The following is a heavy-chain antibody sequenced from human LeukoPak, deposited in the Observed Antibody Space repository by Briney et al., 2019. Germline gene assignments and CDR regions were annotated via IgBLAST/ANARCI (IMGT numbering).Heavy chain of an antibody. V-gene: IGHV1-8*01. J-gene: IGHJ4*02. CDR2: MNPNSRNT. Sequence: ASVTVSCKASGYTFTIYDINWVRQAAGQGLEWVGWMNPNSRNTGYAQKFQGRVTMTMNTAISTAYMELSSLRSDDTAVYYCARVYSDSSGYYVQGFDYWGQGTLVTVSS. D-gene: IGHD3-22*01. CDR3: ARVYSDSSGYYVQGFDY. CDR1: GYTFTIYD.